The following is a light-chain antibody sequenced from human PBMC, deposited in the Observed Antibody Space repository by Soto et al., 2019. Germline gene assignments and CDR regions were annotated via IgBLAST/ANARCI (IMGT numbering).Light chain of an antibody. J-gene: IGKJ1*01. CDR1: QSTSSA. CDR2: KGS. CDR3: QQYNYNWT. Sequence: DIQMTQSPSTLSASVGDRVTITCRALQSTSSAMAWFQQKPGTATKLRSCKGSTLQSGVPSRFSGSGSGTEFTLTIISLQADDSATYDFQQYNYNWTFGQGTKVDIK. V-gene: IGKV1-5*03.